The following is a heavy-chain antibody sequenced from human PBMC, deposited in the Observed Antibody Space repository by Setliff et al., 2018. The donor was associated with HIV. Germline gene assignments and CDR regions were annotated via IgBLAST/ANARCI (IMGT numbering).Heavy chain of an antibody. CDR3: ARLKVDTIFGVVITNPFDY. V-gene: IGHV3-7*03. D-gene: IGHD3-3*01. CDR2: IKQDGSEK. Sequence: LRLSCASSGFTFSSYWMSWVRQAPGKGLEWVANIKQDGSEKYYVDSVKGRFTISRDNAKNSLYLQMNSLRAEDTAVYYCARLKVDTIFGVVITNPFDYWGQGTLVTVSS. CDR1: GFTFSSYW. J-gene: IGHJ4*02.